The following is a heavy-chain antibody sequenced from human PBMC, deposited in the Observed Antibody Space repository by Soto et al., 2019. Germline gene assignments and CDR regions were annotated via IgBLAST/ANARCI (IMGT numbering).Heavy chain of an antibody. V-gene: IGHV3-21*01. CDR3: ARDWVVVPAAGYYYYYGMDV. J-gene: IGHJ6*02. Sequence: GGSLGLSCAASGFTFSSYSMNWVRQAPGKGLEWVSSISSSSSYIYYADSVKGRFTISRDNAKNSLYLQMNSLRAEDTAVYYCARDWVVVPAAGYYYYYGMDVWGQGTTVTVSS. CDR1: GFTFSSYS. CDR2: ISSSSSYI. D-gene: IGHD2-2*01.